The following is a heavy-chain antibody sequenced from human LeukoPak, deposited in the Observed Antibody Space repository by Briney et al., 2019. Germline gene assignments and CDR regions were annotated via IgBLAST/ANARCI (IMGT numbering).Heavy chain of an antibody. J-gene: IGHJ4*02. Sequence: ASVKVSCKASGYTFTSYGVSWVRQAPGQGLEWMGWISAYNGNTNYAQNLQGRVTMTTVTSTNTAYMELRSLRSDDTAVYCCASGVAVGTAYYFDCWGQGTLVTVSS. CDR1: GYTFTSYG. CDR3: ASGVAVGTAYYFDC. CDR2: ISAYNGNT. V-gene: IGHV1-18*01. D-gene: IGHD3-3*01.